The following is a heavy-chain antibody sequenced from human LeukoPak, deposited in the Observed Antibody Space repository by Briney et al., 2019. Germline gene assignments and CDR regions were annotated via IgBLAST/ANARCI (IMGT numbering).Heavy chain of an antibody. V-gene: IGHV3-30*02. CDR2: IRYDGSNK. D-gene: IGHD1-14*01. CDR1: GFTFRSYG. Sequence: GGSLRLSCAASGFTFRSYGMHWARHAPGKAVEGVAFIRYDGSNKYYADSVKGRFTISRDNSKTTLYLQMNSLRAEDTAVYYCAKNWYYWGQGTLVTVSS. J-gene: IGHJ4*02. CDR3: AKNWYY.